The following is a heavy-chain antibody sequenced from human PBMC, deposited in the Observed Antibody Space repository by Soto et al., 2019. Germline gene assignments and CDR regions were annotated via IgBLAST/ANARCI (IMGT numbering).Heavy chain of an antibody. CDR2: ISGYNGNT. CDR3: AREYGMDV. CDR1: GYSFHTYA. V-gene: IGHV1-18*01. Sequence: ASVNVSCKASGYSFHTYAISWVRQAPGQGLEWVGWISGYNGNTNYAQKFQGRVTLTRDTSTKTAFMELRSLTGDDTAVYYCAREYGMDVWGQGTTVTVSS. J-gene: IGHJ6*02.